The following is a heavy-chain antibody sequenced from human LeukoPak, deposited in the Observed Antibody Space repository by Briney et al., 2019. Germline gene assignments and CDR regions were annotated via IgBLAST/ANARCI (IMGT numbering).Heavy chain of an antibody. Sequence: GGSLRLSCATSGFTFSSYAMSWVRQAPGKGLEWVSAISGSGGSTYYADSVKGRFTISRDNSKNTLYLQMNSLRAEDTAVYYCAKDLYYYDSSGYTNWGQGTLVTVSS. CDR1: GFTFSSYA. CDR3: AKDLYYYDSSGYTN. J-gene: IGHJ4*02. CDR2: ISGSGGST. V-gene: IGHV3-23*01. D-gene: IGHD3-22*01.